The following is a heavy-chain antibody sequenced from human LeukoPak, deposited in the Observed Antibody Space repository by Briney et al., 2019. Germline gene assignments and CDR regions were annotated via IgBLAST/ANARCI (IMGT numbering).Heavy chain of an antibody. V-gene: IGHV4-59*08. Sequence: PSETLSLTCTVSGGSISNYYWSWIRQPPGKGLEWIGYIFYTGSINYNPSLRGRVTISVDTSKSQFSLKLSSVTAADTAVYYCARHGANYDFWSGYYRHYYYYYGMDVWGQGTTVTVSS. J-gene: IGHJ6*02. CDR3: ARHGANYDFWSGYYRHYYYYYGMDV. CDR1: GGSISNYY. D-gene: IGHD3-3*01. CDR2: IFYTGSI.